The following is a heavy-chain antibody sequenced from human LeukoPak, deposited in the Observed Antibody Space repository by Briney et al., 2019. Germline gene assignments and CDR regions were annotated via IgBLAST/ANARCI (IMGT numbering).Heavy chain of an antibody. CDR1: GFTFSSYE. Sequence: GGSLRLSCAASGFTFSSYEMNWVRQAPGKGLEWVSYISSSGSTIYYADSVKGRFTISRDNAKNSLYLQMNSLRAEDTAVYYCARDFSLHYDSSGYYFDYWGQGTLVTVSS. D-gene: IGHD3-22*01. V-gene: IGHV3-48*03. CDR3: ARDFSLHYDSSGYYFDY. J-gene: IGHJ4*02. CDR2: ISSSGSTI.